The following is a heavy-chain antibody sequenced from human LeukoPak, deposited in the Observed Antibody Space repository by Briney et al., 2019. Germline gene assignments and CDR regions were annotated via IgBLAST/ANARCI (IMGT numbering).Heavy chain of an antibody. CDR2: IYTSGST. CDR3: ARDTSVGLDY. CDR1: GGSISSYY. Sequence: PSETLSLTCPVCGGSISSYYWSWIRQPAAKGLEWIGRIYTSGSTNYNPSLKSRVTMSVDTSKNQFSLKLSSVTAADTAVYYCARDTSVGLDYWGQGTLVTVSS. D-gene: IGHD4-23*01. V-gene: IGHV4-4*07. J-gene: IGHJ4*02.